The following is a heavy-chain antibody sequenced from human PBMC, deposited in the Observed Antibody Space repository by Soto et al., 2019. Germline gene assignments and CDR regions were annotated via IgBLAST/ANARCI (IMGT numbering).Heavy chain of an antibody. CDR1: GYIFTTYA. CDR3: ARGPTKLINYFDSSGYYSSFDL. D-gene: IGHD3-22*01. Sequence: GASVKVSCKASGYIFTTYALHWARQAPGERPEWMGWINAANGDTRYSQKFQDRVSVTRDTSASTAYMELSSLISEDTAVYYCARGPTKLINYFDSSGYYSSFDLWCQGTLVTVSS. CDR2: INAANGDT. J-gene: IGHJ4*02. V-gene: IGHV1-3*01.